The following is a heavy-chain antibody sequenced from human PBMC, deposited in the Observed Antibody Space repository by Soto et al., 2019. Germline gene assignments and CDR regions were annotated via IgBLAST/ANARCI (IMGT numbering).Heavy chain of an antibody. CDR3: AHRRAFIGVVYGMDV. V-gene: IGHV2-5*02. D-gene: IGHD3-3*01. CDR1: GFSLTTVGVG. Sequence: GSGPTLVNPTQTLTLTCAFSGFSLTTVGVGVGWIRQPPGKALEWLALIYWDDDKRYSPSLKTRLSITKDTSKNQVVLMMTNMDPVDTGTYYCAHRRAFIGVVYGMDVWGQGTTVTVSS. J-gene: IGHJ6*02. CDR2: IYWDDDK.